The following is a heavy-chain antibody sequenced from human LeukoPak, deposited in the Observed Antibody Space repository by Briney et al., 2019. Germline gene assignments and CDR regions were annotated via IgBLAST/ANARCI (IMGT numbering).Heavy chain of an antibody. CDR2: ISGSGDST. J-gene: IGHJ4*02. Sequence: GGSLRLSCAASGFTLVNYGMSWVRQAPGKGLEWVSAISGSGDSTNSADSVKGRFTISRDNSKNTLSLQMNSLRAEDTAVYYCAKAYSIGWNYFDYWGQGTLVTVSS. CDR3: AKAYSIGWNYFDY. CDR1: GFTLVNYG. D-gene: IGHD6-19*01. V-gene: IGHV3-23*01.